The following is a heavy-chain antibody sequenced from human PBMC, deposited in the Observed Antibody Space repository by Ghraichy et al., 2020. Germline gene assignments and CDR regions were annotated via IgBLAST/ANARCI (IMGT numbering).Heavy chain of an antibody. CDR3: ARDQQGGYCSSTSCPYNWFDP. CDR2: IYTSGST. V-gene: IGHV4-4*07. Sequence: SQTLSLTCTVSGGSISSYYWSWIRQPAGKGLEWIGRIYTSGSTNYNPSLKSRVTMSVDTSKNQFSLKLSSVTAADTAVYYCARDQQGGYCSSTSCPYNWFDPWGQGTLVNVSS. J-gene: IGHJ5*02. CDR1: GGSISSYY. D-gene: IGHD2-2*01.